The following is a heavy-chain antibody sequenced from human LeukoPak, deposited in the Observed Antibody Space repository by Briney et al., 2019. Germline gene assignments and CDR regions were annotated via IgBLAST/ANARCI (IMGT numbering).Heavy chain of an antibody. CDR1: GFTFNNYA. Sequence: PGGSLRLSCAASGFTFNNYAMNWVRQAPGKGLEWVSTIRRGGERTHYADSVKGRFTMSRDNSNDTLFLQMNSLRVVDTALYSCAKGAFSSSFPHFDYWGQGILVTVSS. CDR3: AKGAFSSSFPHFDY. V-gene: IGHV3-23*01. CDR2: IRRGGERT. D-gene: IGHD6-6*01. J-gene: IGHJ4*02.